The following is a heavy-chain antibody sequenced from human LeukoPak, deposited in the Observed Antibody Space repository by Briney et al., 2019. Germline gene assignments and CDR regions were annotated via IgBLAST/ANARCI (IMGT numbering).Heavy chain of an antibody. D-gene: IGHD6-13*01. CDR2: ISYDGSNK. CDR3: ARGLDIAAPHFDY. CDR1: GFTFSSYA. V-gene: IGHV3-30-3*01. J-gene: IGHJ4*02. Sequence: GGSLRLSCAASGFTFSSYAMHWVRQAPGKGLEWVAVISYDGSNKYYADSVKGRFTISRDNSKNTLYLQMNSLRAEDTAVYYCARGLDIAAPHFDYWGQGTLVTVSS.